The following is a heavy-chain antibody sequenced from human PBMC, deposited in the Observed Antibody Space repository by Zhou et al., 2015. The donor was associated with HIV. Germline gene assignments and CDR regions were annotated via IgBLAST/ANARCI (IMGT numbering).Heavy chain of an antibody. Sequence: QVQLVQSGAEVKKPGASVKVSCKASGYTFTSYGISWVRQAPGQGLEWMGWISAYNGNTNYAQKLQGRVTMTTDTSTSTAYMELRSLRSDDTAVYYCARSFDSSGYYFSWGAFDIWGQGTMVTVSS. D-gene: IGHD3-22*01. CDR1: GYTFTSYG. CDR2: ISAYNGNT. CDR3: ARSFDSSGYYFSWGAFDI. J-gene: IGHJ3*02. V-gene: IGHV1-18*01.